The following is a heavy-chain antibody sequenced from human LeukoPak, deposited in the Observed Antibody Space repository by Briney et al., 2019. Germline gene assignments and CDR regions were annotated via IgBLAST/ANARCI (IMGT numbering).Heavy chain of an antibody. V-gene: IGHV3-23*01. CDR3: AKNAGAAAGSDNNWFDP. CDR1: GFTFSSYA. CDR2: ISGSGDST. J-gene: IGHJ5*02. Sequence: GGSLKLSCAASGFTFSSYAMSWVRQAPGKGLEWVSAISGSGDSTYYPASVKGRFTISRDNSKNTLYLQMNSLRADDTAVYYCAKNAGAAAGSDNNWFDPWGQGALVTVSS. D-gene: IGHD6-13*01.